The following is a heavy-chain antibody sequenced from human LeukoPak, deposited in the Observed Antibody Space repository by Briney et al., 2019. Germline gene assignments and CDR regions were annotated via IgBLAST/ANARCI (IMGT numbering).Heavy chain of an antibody. CDR1: GFTFSTYA. V-gene: IGHV3-30-3*01. Sequence: PGGSLRLSCAASGFTFSTYAMHWVRQAPGKGLEWVAVISYDGNNKYYPNSVKGRFIMSRDNSKNTLFLQMNSLRAEDTAVYYCARGEEGSFDYWGQGTLVTVSS. CDR3: ARGEEGSFDY. J-gene: IGHJ4*02. CDR2: ISYDGNNK.